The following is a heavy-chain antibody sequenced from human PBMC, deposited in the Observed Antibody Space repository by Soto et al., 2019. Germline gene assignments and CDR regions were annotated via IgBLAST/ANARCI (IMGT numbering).Heavy chain of an antibody. Sequence: SETLSLTCAVYGGSFSGYYWSWIRQPPGKGLEWIGEINHSGSTNYNPSLKSRVTISVDTSKNQFSLKLSSVTAADTAVYYCARGGGTTVRNYYYYGMDVWGQGTTVTVSS. CDR2: INHSGST. CDR3: ARGGGTTVRNYYYYGMDV. V-gene: IGHV4-34*01. D-gene: IGHD4-17*01. CDR1: GGSFSGYY. J-gene: IGHJ6*02.